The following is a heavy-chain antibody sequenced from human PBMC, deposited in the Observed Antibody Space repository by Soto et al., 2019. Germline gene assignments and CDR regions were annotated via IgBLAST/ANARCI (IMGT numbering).Heavy chain of an antibody. Sequence: QLQLHESGSGLVKPSQTLSLTCAVSGASISSGGSSWSWIRQAPGTGLEWIGYIYHSGITNYNPSLKSRVTISVDKSQNQFSLSLSFVTAADTAVYYCARGLAVRGSYGLDVWGQGTTVTVSS. V-gene: IGHV4-30-2*01. CDR1: GASISSGGSS. J-gene: IGHJ6*02. CDR3: ARGLAVRGSYGLDV. D-gene: IGHD3-10*01. CDR2: IYHSGIT.